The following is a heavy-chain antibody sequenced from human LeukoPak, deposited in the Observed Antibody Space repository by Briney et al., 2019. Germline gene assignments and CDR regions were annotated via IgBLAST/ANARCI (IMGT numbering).Heavy chain of an antibody. CDR1: GFTFSSYA. CDR2: MYTGGTT. V-gene: IGHV3-23*05. J-gene: IGHJ4*02. Sequence: GGSLRLSCAGSGFTFSSYAMSWVRQAPGKGLEWVSAMYTGGTTYYADSVMGRFTVSRDNSRNTLFLHMNSLRVDDTAVYYCAKDEATSGGGLASWGQGTLVTVSS. D-gene: IGHD3-16*01. CDR3: AKDEATSGGGLAS.